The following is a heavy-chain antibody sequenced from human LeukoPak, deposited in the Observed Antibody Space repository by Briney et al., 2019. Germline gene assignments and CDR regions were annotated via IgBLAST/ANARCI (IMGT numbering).Heavy chain of an antibody. CDR1: GYTFTGYH. Sequence: ASVKVSCKASGYTFTGYHMHWVRQAPGQGLEWMGWINPNSGGTNYAQKFQGRVTMTRDTSISTAYMELSRLRSDDTAVYYCARGGDILTDPWYYFDYWGQGTLVTVSS. CDR2: INPNSGGT. D-gene: IGHD3-9*01. V-gene: IGHV1-2*02. CDR3: ARGGDILTDPWYYFDY. J-gene: IGHJ4*02.